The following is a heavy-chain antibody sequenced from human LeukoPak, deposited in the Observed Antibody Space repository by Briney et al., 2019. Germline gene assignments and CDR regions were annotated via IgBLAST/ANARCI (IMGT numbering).Heavy chain of an antibody. J-gene: IGHJ4*02. CDR1: GFTFSSFA. D-gene: IGHD6-19*01. V-gene: IGHV3-21*04. Sequence: GGSLRLSCAASGFTFSSFAMTWVRQAPGKRLEWVSLISASGSPTNYADSVKGRFTISRDNAKNSLYLQMNSLRAEDTAVYYCARAPYSSGWYSDYWGQGTLVTVSS. CDR3: ARAPYSSGWYSDY. CDR2: ISASGSPT.